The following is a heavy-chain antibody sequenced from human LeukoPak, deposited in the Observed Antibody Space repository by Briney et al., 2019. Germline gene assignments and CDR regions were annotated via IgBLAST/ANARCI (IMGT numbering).Heavy chain of an antibody. CDR3: ARGNYDFWSGYSDYYYYYYMDV. Sequence: PSETLSLTCTVSGGSISSYYWSWIRQPPGKGLERIGYIYYSGSTNYNPSLKSRVTISVDTSKNQFSLKLSSVTAADTAVYYCARGNYDFWSGYSDYYYYYYMDVWGKGTTVTVSS. V-gene: IGHV4-59*01. D-gene: IGHD3-3*01. CDR2: IYYSGST. CDR1: GGSISSYY. J-gene: IGHJ6*03.